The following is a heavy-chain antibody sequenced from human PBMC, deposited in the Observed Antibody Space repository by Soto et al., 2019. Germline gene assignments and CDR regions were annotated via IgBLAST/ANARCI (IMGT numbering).Heavy chain of an antibody. CDR3: ARDLYCSSTSCYPGAFDI. Sequence: PGGSLRLSCAASGFIFSSYWMHWVRQAPGKGLVWVSGINNDGSDTTYADSVKGRFTISRDNSKNTLYLQMNSLRAEDTAVYYCARDLYCSSTSCYPGAFDIWGQGTMVTVSS. J-gene: IGHJ3*02. D-gene: IGHD2-2*01. CDR2: INNDGSDT. V-gene: IGHV3-74*01. CDR1: GFIFSSYW.